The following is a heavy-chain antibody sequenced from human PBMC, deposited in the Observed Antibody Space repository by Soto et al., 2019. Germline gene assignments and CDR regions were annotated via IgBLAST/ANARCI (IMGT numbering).Heavy chain of an antibody. J-gene: IGHJ4*02. V-gene: IGHV4-34*01. D-gene: IGHD3-10*01. CDR3: AKDYHFPSGGFDY. Sequence: SETLSLTCDGGSLSGYYWSWIRQSPGVGLEWIGEIHQSGTTNYNPSLKSRVTISVDVSKNQFFLRLNSVTAADTAVYYCAKDYHFPSGGFDYWGQGTLVTVSS. CDR1: GGSLSGYY. CDR2: IHQSGTT.